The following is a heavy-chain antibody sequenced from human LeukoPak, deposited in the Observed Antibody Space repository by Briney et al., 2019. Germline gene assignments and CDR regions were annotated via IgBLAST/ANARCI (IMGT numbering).Heavy chain of an antibody. CDR1: GYTLASYG. D-gene: IGHD3-10*01. Sequence: EASVKVSCKATGYXASGYTLASYGVSWVRQATGQGLEWMGWISGYNGNTKYAQKFQGRVTMTTDTSTSTGYMELRSLRSDDTAVYYCATHYGSGSYDRFDYWGQGTLVTVSS. CDR3: ATHYGSGSYDRFDY. CDR2: ISGYNGNT. J-gene: IGHJ4*02. V-gene: IGHV1-18*01.